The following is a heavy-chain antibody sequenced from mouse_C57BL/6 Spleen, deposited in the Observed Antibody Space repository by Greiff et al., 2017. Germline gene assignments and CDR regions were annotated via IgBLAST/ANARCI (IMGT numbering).Heavy chain of an antibody. J-gene: IGHJ3*01. CDR3: GVGAWFAY. V-gene: IGHV1-82*01. CDR1: GYAFSSSW. CDR2: IYPGDGDT. Sequence: QVQLQQSGPELVKPGASVKISCKASGYAFSSSWMNWVKQRPGKGLEWIGRIYPGDGDTNYNGKFKGKATLTADKSSSTAYMQLSSLTSEDSAVYFCGVGAWFAYWGQGTLVTVSA. D-gene: IGHD1-1*02.